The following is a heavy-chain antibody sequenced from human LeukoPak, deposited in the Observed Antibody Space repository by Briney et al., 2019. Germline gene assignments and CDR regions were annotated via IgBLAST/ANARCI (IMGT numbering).Heavy chain of an antibody. CDR2: IIPIFGTA. CDR3: ARSHTHFYDSSGYYPGYYYYGMDV. CDR1: GGTFSSYA. D-gene: IGHD3-22*01. J-gene: IGHJ6*02. Sequence: SVKVSCKASGGTFSSYAISWVRQAPGQGLEWMGGIIPIFGTANYAQKFQGRVTITADESTSTAYMELSSLRSEDTAVYYCARSHTHFYDSSGYYPGYYYYGMDVWGQGTTVTVSS. V-gene: IGHV1-69*13.